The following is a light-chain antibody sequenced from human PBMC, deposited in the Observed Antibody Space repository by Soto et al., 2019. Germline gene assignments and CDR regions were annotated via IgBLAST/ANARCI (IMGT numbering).Light chain of an antibody. J-gene: IGKJ1*01. CDR3: KHYNTYQWK. CDR1: QSIGSW. Sequence: PMTQSPSILFAFVGDIVNITRRASQSIGSWVAWYQQKPGRAPNILIHKAYHLESGVPSRFSGSGSGTEFTLTISSLQPGDFATYYCKHYNTYQWKFGKGTKGDIK. CDR2: KAY. V-gene: IGKV1-5*03.